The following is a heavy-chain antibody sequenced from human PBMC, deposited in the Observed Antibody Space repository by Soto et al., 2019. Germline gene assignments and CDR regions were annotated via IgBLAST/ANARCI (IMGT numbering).Heavy chain of an antibody. CDR1: GFSLSTSGMS. D-gene: IGHD4-17*01. CDR2: IDWDDDT. CDR3: ARAYMTTVTTLDY. V-gene: IGHV2-70*12. Sequence: GSGPTLVNPTQTLTLTCTFSGFSLSTSGMSVSWIRQPPGKALEWLALIDWDDDTYYTTSLRTRLTISRDTSKNQVVLTMTNMDPVDTATYYCARAYMTTVTTLDYWGQGTLVTVSS. J-gene: IGHJ4*02.